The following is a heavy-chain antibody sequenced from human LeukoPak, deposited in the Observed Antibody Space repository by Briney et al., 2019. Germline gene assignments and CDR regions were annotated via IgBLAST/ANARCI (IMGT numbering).Heavy chain of an antibody. J-gene: IGHJ4*02. CDR1: GFTFSSYG. D-gene: IGHD6-13*01. CDR3: ARDGIAAAGGGY. V-gene: IGHV3-30*02. Sequence: GGSLRLSCAASGFTFSSYGMHWVRQAPGKGLEWVAFIRYDGSNKYYADSVKGRFTISRDNAKNSLYLQMNSLRAEDTAVYYCARDGIAAAGGGYWGQGTLVTVSS. CDR2: IRYDGSNK.